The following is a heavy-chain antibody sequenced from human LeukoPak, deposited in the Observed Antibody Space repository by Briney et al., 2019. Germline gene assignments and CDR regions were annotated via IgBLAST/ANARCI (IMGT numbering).Heavy chain of an antibody. J-gene: IGHJ4*02. Sequence: GSVKVSCKSSGYTFTGYSMHWVRQAPGQGLEWMGWINPNSGGTKYAQKFQGRVTMTRDTSISTAYMELSRLRSDDTAVYYCATHPEGIAGWGQGTLVTVSS. D-gene: IGHD6-13*01. CDR3: ATHPEGIAG. CDR2: INPNSGGT. CDR1: GYTFTGYS. V-gene: IGHV1-2*02.